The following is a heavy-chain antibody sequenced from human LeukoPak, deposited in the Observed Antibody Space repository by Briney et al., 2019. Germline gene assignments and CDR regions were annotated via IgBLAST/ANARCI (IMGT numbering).Heavy chain of an antibody. CDR1: GYTFTSYY. CDR3: ARDPMVRGVYDY. V-gene: IGHV1-46*01. CDR2: INPSGGST. D-gene: IGHD3-10*01. Sequence: ASVKVSCKASGYTFTSYYIHWVRQAPGQGLEWMGIINPSGGSTNYAQKFQGRVTMTRDTSTSTVSMELSSLRSEDTAVYYCARDPMVRGVYDYWGQGTLVTVSS. J-gene: IGHJ4*02.